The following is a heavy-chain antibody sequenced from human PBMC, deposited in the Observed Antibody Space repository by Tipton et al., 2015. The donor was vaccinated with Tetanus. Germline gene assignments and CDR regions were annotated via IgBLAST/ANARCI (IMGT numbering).Heavy chain of an antibody. CDR3: AKEGDILTGYLFDY. CDR2: ISYDGSNK. J-gene: IGHJ4*02. Sequence: SLRLSCAASGFTFSSYGMHWVRQAPGKGLEWVAVISYDGSNKYYADSVKGRFTISRDNSENTLYLQMNSLRAEDTAVYYCAKEGDILTGYLFDYWGQGSLVTVSS. V-gene: IGHV3-30*18. CDR1: GFTFSSYG. D-gene: IGHD3-9*01.